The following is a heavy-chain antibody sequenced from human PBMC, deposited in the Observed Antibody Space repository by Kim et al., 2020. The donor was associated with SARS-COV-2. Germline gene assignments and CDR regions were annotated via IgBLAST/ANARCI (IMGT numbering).Heavy chain of an antibody. J-gene: IGHJ4*02. D-gene: IGHD6-13*01. Sequence: AAAGKGRFTISREDSKNTLYRQMNSLETEDTGVYYCSGGVGIAGPGNYFDYWGQGTQVTVSS. V-gene: IGHV3-15*01. CDR3: SGGVGIAGPGNYFDY.